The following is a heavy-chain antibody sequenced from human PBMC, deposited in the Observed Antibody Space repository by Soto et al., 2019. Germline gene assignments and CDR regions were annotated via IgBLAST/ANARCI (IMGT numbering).Heavy chain of an antibody. Sequence: TLSLTCTVSGGSISSSSYYWGWIRQPPGKGLEWIGSIYYSGSTYYNPSLKSRVTISVDTSKNQFSLKLSSVTAADTAVYYCARQDEDDYYYGMDVWGQGTTVTVS. CDR3: ARQDEDDYYYGMDV. CDR2: IYYSGST. J-gene: IGHJ6*02. V-gene: IGHV4-39*01. CDR1: GGSISSSSYY.